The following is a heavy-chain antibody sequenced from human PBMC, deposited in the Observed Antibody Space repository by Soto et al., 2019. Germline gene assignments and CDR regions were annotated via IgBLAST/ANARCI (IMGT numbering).Heavy chain of an antibody. CDR3: ARGEQYSGRIFDY. CDR1: GDSVSSNSAG. D-gene: IGHD1-26*01. Sequence: PSQTLSLTCAITGDSVSSNSAGWIWVRHSPSRGLDLRVRTYYSSKWYYEYAVSVRGRFTINPDTSKSQCSLQLNSVTTEDTAVYFCARGEQYSGRIFDYWGQGTLVTVSS. J-gene: IGHJ4*01. CDR2: TYYSSKWYY. V-gene: IGHV6-1*01.